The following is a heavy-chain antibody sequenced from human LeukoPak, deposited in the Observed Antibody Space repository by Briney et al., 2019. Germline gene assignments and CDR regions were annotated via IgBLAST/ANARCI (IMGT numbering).Heavy chain of an antibody. J-gene: IGHJ4*02. D-gene: IGHD2-2*01. V-gene: IGHV3-74*01. CDR3: ARDYCRTTSCLES. CDR1: GFTFSSHW. Sequence: GGSLRLSCAASGFTFSSHWMHWVRQAPGKGLVWASVISPDGSTTNYAEPVKGRFTISRDNSKNTVYLQMNSLRAEDTAVYYCARDYCRTTSCLESWGQGTLVTVSS. CDR2: ISPDGSTT.